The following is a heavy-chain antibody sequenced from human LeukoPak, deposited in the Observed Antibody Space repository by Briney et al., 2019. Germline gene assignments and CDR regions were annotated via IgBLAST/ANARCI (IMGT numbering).Heavy chain of an antibody. CDR2: ISKDGSSK. CDR3: AKAAYCTSTSCHFSGYAQRPLDS. D-gene: IGHD2-2*01. V-gene: IGHV3-30*18. CDR1: GFTFNTYG. Sequence: GGSLRLSCVASGFTFNTYGMHWVRQAPGKGLEWVAGISKDGSSKDYADSVKGRFTNSRDNSKNTMYLRMNSLRVEDTAVYYCAKAAYCTSTSCHFSGYAQRPLDSWGQGTLVTVSS. J-gene: IGHJ4*02.